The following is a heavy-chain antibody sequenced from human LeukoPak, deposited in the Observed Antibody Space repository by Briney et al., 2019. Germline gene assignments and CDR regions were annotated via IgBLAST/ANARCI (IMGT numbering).Heavy chain of an antibody. V-gene: IGHV4-31*11. Sequence: PSETLSLTCAVSGGSISSSSYYWSWIRQHPGKGLEWIGYIYYTGSTYYNPSLKGRVTISVDTSKNHFSLKLSSVTAADTAVYYCARDFYYDSGGSRVDTFDIWGQGAMVTVSS. CDR3: ARDFYYDSGGSRVDTFDI. CDR2: IYYTGST. D-gene: IGHD3-22*01. CDR1: GGSISSSSYY. J-gene: IGHJ3*02.